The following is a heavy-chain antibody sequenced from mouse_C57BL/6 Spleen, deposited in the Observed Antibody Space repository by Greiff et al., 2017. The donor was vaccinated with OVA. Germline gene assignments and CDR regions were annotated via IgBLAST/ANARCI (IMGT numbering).Heavy chain of an antibody. V-gene: IGHV10-1*01. CDR1: GFSFNTYA. D-gene: IGHD1-1*01. Sequence: EVQLVESGGGLVQPKGSLKLSCAASGFSFNTYAMNWVRQAPGKGLEWVARIRSKSNNYATYYADSVKDRLTISRDDSESMLYLQMNNLKTEDTAMYYCVRGGLRYRGYVDVWGTGTTVTVSS. J-gene: IGHJ1*03. CDR2: IRSKSNNYAT. CDR3: VRGGLRYRGYVDV.